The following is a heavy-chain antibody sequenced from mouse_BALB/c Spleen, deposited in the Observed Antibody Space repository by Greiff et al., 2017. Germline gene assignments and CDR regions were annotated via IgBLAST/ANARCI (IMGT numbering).Heavy chain of an antibody. CDR1: GYSITSDYA. D-gene: IGHD2-3*01. CDR2: ISYSGST. Sequence: EVKLMESGPGLVKPSQSLSLTCTVTGYSITSDYAWNWIRQFPGNKLEWMGYISYSGSTSYNPSLKSRISITRDTSKNQFFLQLNSVTTEDTATYYCALYDGYYDAMDYWGQGTSVTVSS. CDR3: ALYDGYYDAMDY. V-gene: IGHV3-2*02. J-gene: IGHJ4*01.